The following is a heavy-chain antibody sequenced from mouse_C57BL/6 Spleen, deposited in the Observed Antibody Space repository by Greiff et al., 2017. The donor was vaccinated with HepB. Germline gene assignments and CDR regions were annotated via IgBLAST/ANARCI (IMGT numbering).Heavy chain of an antibody. D-gene: IGHD1-1*01. CDR1: GFTFSSYG. Sequence: EVQLVESGGDLVKPGGSLKLSCAASGFTFSSYGMSWVRQTPDKRLEWFATISSGGSYTYYPDSVKGRFTISRDNAKNTLYLQMSSLKSEDTAMYYCARGANYYGRGDYFDYWGQGTTLTVSS. J-gene: IGHJ2*01. CDR2: ISSGGSYT. CDR3: ARGANYYGRGDYFDY. V-gene: IGHV5-6*01.